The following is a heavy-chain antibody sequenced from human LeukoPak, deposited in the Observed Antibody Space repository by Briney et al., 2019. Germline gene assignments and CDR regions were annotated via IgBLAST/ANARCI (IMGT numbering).Heavy chain of an antibody. D-gene: IGHD3-10*01. CDR1: GGTFISYA. Sequence: ASVKVSCKASGGTFISYAISWVRQAPGQGLEWMGGIIPIFGTANYAQKFQGRVTITADKSTSTAYMELSSLRSEDTAVYYCARASLTPPYYYGSGSYYSRINYFDYWGQGTLVTVSS. CDR2: IIPIFGTA. CDR3: ARASLTPPYYYGSGSYYSRINYFDY. V-gene: IGHV1-69*06. J-gene: IGHJ4*02.